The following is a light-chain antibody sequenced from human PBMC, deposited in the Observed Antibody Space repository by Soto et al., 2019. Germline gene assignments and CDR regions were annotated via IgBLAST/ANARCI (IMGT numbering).Light chain of an antibody. Sequence: DIQMTQSRSTLSASVGDRVTITCRASQSIRTWLAWYQHKPGKAPKFLIYDASTVESGVPSRFSGSGSGTEFTLTISDLQPDDFATYYCQQYHNYPRTFGQGTKVDIK. CDR2: DAS. J-gene: IGKJ1*01. CDR3: QQYHNYPRT. V-gene: IGKV1-5*01. CDR1: QSIRTW.